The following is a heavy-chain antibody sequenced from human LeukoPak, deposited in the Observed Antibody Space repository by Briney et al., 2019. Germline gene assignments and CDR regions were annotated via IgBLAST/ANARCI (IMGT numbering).Heavy chain of an antibody. CDR3: ARDGTTVSPAV. D-gene: IGHD4-17*01. Sequence: SETLSLTCNVSGGSISSNEYYWGWIRQPPGKGLEWIANMYYSGSTSYNPSLRSRVTISVDTSKNQLSLNLSSVTAADTAVYYCARDGTTVSPAVWGKGTTVTVSS. V-gene: IGHV4-39*07. CDR2: MYYSGST. CDR1: GGSISSNEYY. J-gene: IGHJ6*04.